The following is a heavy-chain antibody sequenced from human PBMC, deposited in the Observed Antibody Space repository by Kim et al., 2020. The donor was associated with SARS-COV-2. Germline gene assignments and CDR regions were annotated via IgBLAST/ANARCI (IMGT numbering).Heavy chain of an antibody. CDR3: ARGSRYYDSSGVDY. CDR1: GFTFSSYW. J-gene: IGHJ4*02. D-gene: IGHD3-22*01. Sequence: GGSLRLSCAASGFTFSSYWMHWVRQAPGKVLVWVSRINSDGSSTSYADSVKGRFTISRDNAKNTLYLQMNSLRAEDTAVYYCARGSRYYDSSGVDYWGQGTLVTVSS. V-gene: IGHV3-74*01. CDR2: INSDGSST.